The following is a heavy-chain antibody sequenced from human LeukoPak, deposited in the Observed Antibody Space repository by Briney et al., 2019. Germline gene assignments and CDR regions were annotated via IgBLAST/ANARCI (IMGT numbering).Heavy chain of an antibody. CDR1: GYTFTSYY. J-gene: IGHJ5*02. Sequence: GASVKVSCKASGYTFTSYYIYWMRQAHGHGLDWMGIINPSGGTTNCAQKFQGRVTMARDMSTTTVYMHLSSLRSEDTAVYYCAREAVTIFGLVRTQTPKGPHRFDPWGQGTLVTVSS. D-gene: IGHD3-3*01. V-gene: IGHV1-46*01. CDR2: INPSGGTT. CDR3: AREAVTIFGLVRTQTPKGPHRFDP.